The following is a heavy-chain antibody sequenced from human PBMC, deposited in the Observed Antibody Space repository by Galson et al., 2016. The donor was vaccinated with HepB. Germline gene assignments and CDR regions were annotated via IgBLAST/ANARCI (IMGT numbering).Heavy chain of an antibody. Sequence: SLRLSCAASGFTFSTCYMSWVRQAPGEGLEWVANIKPDGSEKYYVDSVRGRFTISRDNAKNSLYLQMNSLRAEDTAVYYCARDTPVVGNDYWGQGTLVTVSS. CDR1: GFTFSTCY. J-gene: IGHJ4*02. D-gene: IGHD5-18*01. V-gene: IGHV3-7*03. CDR3: ARDTPVVGNDY. CDR2: IKPDGSEK.